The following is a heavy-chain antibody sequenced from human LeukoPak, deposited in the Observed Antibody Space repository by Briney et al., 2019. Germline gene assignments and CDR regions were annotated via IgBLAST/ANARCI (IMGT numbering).Heavy chain of an antibody. CDR3: AVGGGGIAVPGTGGWFDP. J-gene: IGHJ5*02. CDR2: ISGGGDNT. Sequence: GGSLRLSCAASGFTFSSYAMSWVRQAPGKGLEWVSAISGGGDNTYYADSVKGRFTISRDNSKNTLYVQMTSLRAEDTAVYYCAVGGGGIAVPGTGGWFDPWGQGVLVTVSS. V-gene: IGHV3-23*01. CDR1: GFTFSSYA. D-gene: IGHD6-19*01.